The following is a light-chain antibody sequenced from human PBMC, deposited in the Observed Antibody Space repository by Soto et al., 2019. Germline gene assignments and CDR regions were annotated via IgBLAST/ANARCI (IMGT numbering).Light chain of an antibody. J-gene: IGKJ3*01. CDR2: DAS. CDR3: QKYNGEFT. Sequence: DLQMTQSPSSLSASVGDRVTITCRASQGISYYLDWYQQKPGKGPKLLIYDASTLQSGVPSRFSGRGSGTDFSLTISSLQPEDVATYYCQKYNGEFTFGPGTKVDIK. CDR1: QGISYY. V-gene: IGKV1-27*01.